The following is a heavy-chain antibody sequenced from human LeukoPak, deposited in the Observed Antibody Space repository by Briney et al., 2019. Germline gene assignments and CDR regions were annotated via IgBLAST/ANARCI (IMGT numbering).Heavy chain of an antibody. Sequence: GGSLRLLCAASGFTFSSYWMSWVRHAPGRGREWVANIKQDGSEKCYVDSLKGRFTISRDNAKKSLYLQMNSLRAEDTAVYYCARDLPVVGAPGFDYWGQGTVVTVSS. D-gene: IGHD1-26*01. J-gene: IGHJ4*02. CDR2: IKQDGSEK. CDR1: GFTFSSYW. V-gene: IGHV3-7*01. CDR3: ARDLPVVGAPGFDY.